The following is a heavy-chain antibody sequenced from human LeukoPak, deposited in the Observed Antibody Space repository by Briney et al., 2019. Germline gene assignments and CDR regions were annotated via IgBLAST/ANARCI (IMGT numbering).Heavy chain of an antibody. V-gene: IGHV4-30-4*01. D-gene: IGHD3-3*01. CDR3: ASGYYDFWSGYSYYFDY. Sequence: PSETLSLTCTVSGGSISSGDYYWSWIRQPPGKGLEWIGYIYYSGSTYYKPSLKSRVTISVATSKTQFSLKLSSVTAADTAVYYCASGYYDFWSGYSYYFDYWGQGTLVTVSS. J-gene: IGHJ4*02. CDR1: GGSISSGDYY. CDR2: IYYSGST.